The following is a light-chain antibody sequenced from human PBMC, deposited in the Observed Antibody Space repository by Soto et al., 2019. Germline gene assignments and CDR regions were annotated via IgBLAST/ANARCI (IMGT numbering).Light chain of an antibody. CDR2: GAS. J-gene: IGKJ5*01. V-gene: IGKV3D-20*02. Sequence: EIGWTQSPGTLSLSPGERSTLSCMASQSVSSSYLAWYQQKPGQAPRLLIYGASSRATGIPDRFSGSGSGTDFTLTISSLEPEDFALYYCQQRNNWPPITFGQGTRLEIK. CDR3: QQRNNWPPIT. CDR1: QSVSSSY.